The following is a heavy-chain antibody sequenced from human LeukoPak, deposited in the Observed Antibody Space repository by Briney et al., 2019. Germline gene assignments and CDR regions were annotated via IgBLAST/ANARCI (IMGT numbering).Heavy chain of an antibody. D-gene: IGHD6-13*01. J-gene: IGHJ6*03. V-gene: IGHV3-30*04. CDR1: GFTFSSYA. CDR3: AREPGYSSSSFYYYMDV. Sequence: GGSLRPSCAASGFTFSSYAMHWVRQAPGKGLEWVAVISYDGSNKYYADSVKGRFTISRDNSKNTLYMQMNSLRAEDTAVYYCAREPGYSSSSFYYYMDVWGKGTTVTVSS. CDR2: ISYDGSNK.